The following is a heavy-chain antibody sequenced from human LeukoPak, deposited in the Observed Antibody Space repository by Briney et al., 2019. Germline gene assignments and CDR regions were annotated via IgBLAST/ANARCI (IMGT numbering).Heavy chain of an antibody. CDR2: IGSSGNTI. CDR1: GFTFSSYE. CDR3: ARGTVWFDP. Sequence: GGSLRLSCAASGFTFSSYEMNWVRQAPGKGLEWISYIGSSGNTIYYADSVKGRSTISRDNAKNSLYLQMKGLRAEDTAIYYCARGTVWFDPWGQGTLVTVSS. D-gene: IGHD4-17*01. J-gene: IGHJ5*02. V-gene: IGHV3-48*03.